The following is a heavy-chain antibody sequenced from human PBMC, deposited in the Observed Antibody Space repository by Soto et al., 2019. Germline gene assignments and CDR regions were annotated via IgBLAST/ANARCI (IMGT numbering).Heavy chain of an antibody. D-gene: IGHD3-3*01. CDR2: RSYDGSNK. CDR3: ARGDPFWSGYFGIDY. CDR1: GFTFSSYA. V-gene: IGHV3-30-3*01. Sequence: GGSLRLSCAASGFTFSSYAMHWVRQAPGKGLEWVAVRSYDGSNKYYADSVKGRFTISRDNSKNTLYLQMNSLRAEDTAVYYCARGDPFWSGYFGIDYWGQGTLVTVSS. J-gene: IGHJ4*02.